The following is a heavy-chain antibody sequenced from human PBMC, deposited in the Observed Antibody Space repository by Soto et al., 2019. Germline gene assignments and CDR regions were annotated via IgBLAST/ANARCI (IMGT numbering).Heavy chain of an antibody. CDR1: GYTLTELS. Sequence: ASVKVSCKVSGYTLTELSMHWVRQAPGKGLEWMGGFDPEDGETIYAQKFQGRVTMTEDTSTDTAYMELSSLRSEDAAVYYCATYDSSGYDYYGMDVWGQGTTVTVSS. D-gene: IGHD3-22*01. V-gene: IGHV1-24*01. J-gene: IGHJ6*02. CDR3: ATYDSSGYDYYGMDV. CDR2: FDPEDGET.